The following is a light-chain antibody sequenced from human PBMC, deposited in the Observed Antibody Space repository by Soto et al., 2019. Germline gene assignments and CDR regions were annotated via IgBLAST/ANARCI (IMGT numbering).Light chain of an antibody. V-gene: IGKV2D-29*01. Sequence: DILLTQTPHSLSVIPGQAASTSCTSAQSLLNNDGKTYLFWYLQRAGQPPQLLIYEVSKRYSGVPDRFSGSGSGTDFTLQISRVAAEDVGTYFCLQSLQLPVTFGQGTRLDIK. CDR2: EVS. J-gene: IGKJ5*01. CDR1: QSLLNNDGKTY. CDR3: LQSLQLPVT.